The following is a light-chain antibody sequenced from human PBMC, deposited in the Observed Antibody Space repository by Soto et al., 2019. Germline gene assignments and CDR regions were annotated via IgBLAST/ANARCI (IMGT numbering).Light chain of an antibody. CDR2: DAS. CDR1: QSISRS. V-gene: IGKV3-15*01. Sequence: EIVLTQSPGTLSLSPGETATLSCRASQSISRSLAWYQQKPGQAPRLLISDASTRATGIPARFSGSGSGTEFTLTISSLQSEDFALYYCHQYNSWPPGTFGQGTKVDIK. J-gene: IGKJ2*01. CDR3: HQYNSWPPGT.